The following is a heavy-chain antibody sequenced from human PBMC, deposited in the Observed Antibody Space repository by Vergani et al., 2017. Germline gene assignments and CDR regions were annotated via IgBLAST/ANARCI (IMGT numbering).Heavy chain of an antibody. CDR2: IKHSGST. D-gene: IGHD3-3*01. Sequence: QVQLQQWGAGLLKPSETLSLTCAVYGGSLSGYYWSWIRQPPGKGLEWIGEIKHSGSTNYNPSLKSRVTISVDTSKNQFSLKLSSVTAADTAVYYCARGGTGEDVLRFLEWLPQRYYFDYWGQGTLVTVSS. CDR1: GGSLSGYY. CDR3: ARGGTGEDVLRFLEWLPQRYYFDY. V-gene: IGHV4-34*01. J-gene: IGHJ4*02.